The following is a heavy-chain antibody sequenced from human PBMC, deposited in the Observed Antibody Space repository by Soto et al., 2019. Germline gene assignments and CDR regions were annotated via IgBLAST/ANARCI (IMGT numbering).Heavy chain of an antibody. CDR3: ARHQSHSSSYVDP. D-gene: IGHD6-13*01. Sequence: SETLSLTCTVPGFSIRSSSSYWGWIRQPPGKGLEWIGSIYYSGSTYYNPSLKSRVTISVDTSKNQFSLKLSSVTAADTAVYYCARHQSHSSSYVDPWGQGTLVTVS. J-gene: IGHJ5*02. CDR1: GFSIRSSSSY. V-gene: IGHV4-39*01. CDR2: IYYSGST.